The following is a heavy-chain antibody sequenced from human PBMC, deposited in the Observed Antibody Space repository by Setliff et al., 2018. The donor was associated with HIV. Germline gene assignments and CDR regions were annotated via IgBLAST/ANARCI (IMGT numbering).Heavy chain of an antibody. CDR2: INANKGNT. V-gene: IGHV1-18*01. Sequence: ASVKVSCKASGYTFTSYGISWVRQAPGQGLEWMGWINANKGNTKYSQKFQGRVTITWDTSASAAYMELSSLRSEDTAVYYCARGGPLITMVRGVLRWFDPWGQGTLVTVSS. D-gene: IGHD3-10*01. J-gene: IGHJ5*02. CDR3: ARGGPLITMVRGVLRWFDP. CDR1: GYTFTSYG.